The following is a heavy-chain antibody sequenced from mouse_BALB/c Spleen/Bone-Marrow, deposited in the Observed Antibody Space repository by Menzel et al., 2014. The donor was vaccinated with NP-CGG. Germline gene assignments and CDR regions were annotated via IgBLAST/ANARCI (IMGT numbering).Heavy chain of an antibody. CDR1: GYSFTAYT. V-gene: IGHV1-18*01. Sequence: EVQLVESGPELVKPGASMKISCKASGYSFTAYTMNWVKRSHGKNLEWIGLINPYNGGTSCNQKFKGKATLTVDKSSSTAYMELLSLTSEDSAVYYCARWDWDGYAMDYWGQGTSVTVSS. D-gene: IGHD4-1*01. J-gene: IGHJ4*01. CDR2: INPYNGGT. CDR3: ARWDWDGYAMDY.